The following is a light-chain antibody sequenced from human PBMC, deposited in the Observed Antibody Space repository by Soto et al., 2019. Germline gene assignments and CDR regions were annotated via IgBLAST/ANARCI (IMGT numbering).Light chain of an antibody. J-gene: IGLJ2*01. V-gene: IGLV3-1*01. CDR2: QDG. CDR3: QAWDSNTVV. Sequence: SSELTQPPSVSVSPGQTASITCSGDKLGDKYAFWYQQRPGQSPVLVIYQDGKRPSGIPERFSGSNSGNTATLTISGTQAMDEADYYCQAWDSNTVVFGGGTKVTVL. CDR1: KLGDKY.